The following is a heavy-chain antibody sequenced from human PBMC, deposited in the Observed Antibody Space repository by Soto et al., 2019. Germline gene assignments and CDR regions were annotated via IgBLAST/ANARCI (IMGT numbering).Heavy chain of an antibody. Sequence: GESLKISCKSSGYSFTSYWIGWVRQMPGKGLEWMGIIYPGDSDTRYSPSFQGQVTISADKSISTAYLQWSSLKASDTAMYYCARQGITGTTKFSYYYYGMDVWGQGTTVTVSS. CDR3: ARQGITGTTKFSYYYYGMDV. CDR2: IYPGDSDT. CDR1: GYSFTSYW. J-gene: IGHJ6*02. D-gene: IGHD1-20*01. V-gene: IGHV5-51*01.